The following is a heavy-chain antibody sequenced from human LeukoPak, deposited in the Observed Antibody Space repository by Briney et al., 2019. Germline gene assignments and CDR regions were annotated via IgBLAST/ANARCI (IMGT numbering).Heavy chain of an antibody. CDR1: GGSFSGYY. CDR2: INHSGCT. J-gene: IGHJ4*02. V-gene: IGHV4-34*01. D-gene: IGHD5-18*01. CDR3: ARRRGIQLWLEYYFDF. Sequence: SETLSLTCAVYGGSFSGYYWSWIRQPPGKGLEWIGEINHSGCTNYNPSLKSRVTISVDTSKNQFSLKLSSVTAADTAVYYCARRRGIQLWLEYYFDFWGLGTLVTVSS.